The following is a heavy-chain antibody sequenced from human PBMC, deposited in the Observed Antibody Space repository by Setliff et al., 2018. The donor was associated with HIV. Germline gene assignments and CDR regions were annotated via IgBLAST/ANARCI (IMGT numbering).Heavy chain of an antibody. CDR3: ARGNTGFDY. CDR1: GGSISSGSYY. V-gene: IGHV4-61*02. CDR2: IYNSGST. Sequence: SETLSLTCSVSGGSISSGSYYWSWIRQPAGKGLGWIGRIYNSGSTIYNPSLKSRVTLSLDTSKNQFSLKLNSVTAADTAIYYCARGNTGFDYWGRGSLVTVSS. J-gene: IGHJ4*02.